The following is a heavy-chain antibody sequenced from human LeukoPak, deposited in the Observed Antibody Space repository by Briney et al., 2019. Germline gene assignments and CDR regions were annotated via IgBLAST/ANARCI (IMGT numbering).Heavy chain of an antibody. D-gene: IGHD6-13*01. CDR3: ARRRAAAHDFDY. CDR1: GGSISSYY. Sequence: SETLSLTCTVSGGSISSYYWSWIRRPAGKGLEWIGRIYTSGSTNYNPSLKSRVTMSVDTSKNQFSLKLRSVTAADTAVYYCARRRAAAHDFDYWGQGTLVTVSS. CDR2: IYTSGST. J-gene: IGHJ4*02. V-gene: IGHV4-4*07.